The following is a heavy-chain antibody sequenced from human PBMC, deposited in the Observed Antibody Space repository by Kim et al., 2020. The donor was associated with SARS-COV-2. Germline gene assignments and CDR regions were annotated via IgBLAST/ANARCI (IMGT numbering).Heavy chain of an antibody. V-gene: IGHV4-59*08. CDR3: ARQGTITGTTDNGMDV. D-gene: IGHD1-7*01. CDR2: IYYSGST. CDR1: RGSISSYY. J-gene: IGHJ6*02. Sequence: SETLSLTCTVSRGSISSYYWSWIRQPPGKGLEWIGYIYYSGSTNYNPSLKSRVTISVDTSKNQFSLKLSSVTAADTAVYYCARQGTITGTTDNGMDVWGQGTTVTVSS.